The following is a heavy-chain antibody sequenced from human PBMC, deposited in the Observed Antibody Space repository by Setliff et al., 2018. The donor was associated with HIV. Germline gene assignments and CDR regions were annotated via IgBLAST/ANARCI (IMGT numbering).Heavy chain of an antibody. V-gene: IGHV1-69*13. CDR2: IIPIFGTA. D-gene: IGHD6-13*01. CDR1: GGTFSSYA. Sequence: SVKVSCKASGGTFSSYAISWVRQAPGQGLEWMGGIIPIFGTANYAQKFQGRVTITADESTSTAYVYLSSLRSEDTAVYYCARELLAAAGQPDYYYYYGRDVWGQGPTVTVSS. CDR3: ARELLAAAGQPDYYYYYGRDV. J-gene: IGHJ6*02.